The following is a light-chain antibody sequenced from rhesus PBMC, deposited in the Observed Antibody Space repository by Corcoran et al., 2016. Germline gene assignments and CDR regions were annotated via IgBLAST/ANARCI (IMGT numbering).Light chain of an antibody. Sequence: DIQMTQSPSSLSASVGDTVTITCRASQSISNWLDWYQQKPGKAPKLLIYKASNLQSGVPSRFSGSGSGTDFTLTISSLQSEDFATYYCQQYSSSPFTFGPGTKLDIK. CDR1: QSISNW. CDR3: QQYSSSPFT. CDR2: KAS. J-gene: IGKJ3*01. V-gene: IGKV1-22*01.